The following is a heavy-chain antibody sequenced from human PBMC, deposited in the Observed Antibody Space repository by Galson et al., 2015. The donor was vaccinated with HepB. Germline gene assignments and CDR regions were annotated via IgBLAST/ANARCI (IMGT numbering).Heavy chain of an antibody. V-gene: IGHV1-24*01. CDR3: ATVTVADRGIDY. J-gene: IGHJ4*02. CDR1: GYTLTELS. Sequence: SVKVSCKVSGYTLTELSMHWVRQAPGKGLEWMGGFDPEDGETIYAQKFQGRVTMTEDTSTDTAYMDLSSLRSEDTAVYFCATVTVADRGIDYWGQGTLVTVSS. CDR2: FDPEDGET. D-gene: IGHD6-19*01.